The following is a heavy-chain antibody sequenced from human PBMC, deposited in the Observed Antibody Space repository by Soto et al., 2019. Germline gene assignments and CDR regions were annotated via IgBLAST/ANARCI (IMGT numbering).Heavy chain of an antibody. CDR1: EFSFSNYD. Sequence: QVYLEESGGGVVQPGRSLRLSCVACEFSFSNYDKQWVRQAPGKGLEWLAHISIDGSRKYYADSVKGRFTVSRENSKNTLYLQINSLGSEEAALYYCTRGPTHGAFDIWGQGTMVTVSS. J-gene: IGHJ3*02. CDR3: TRGPTHGAFDI. CDR2: ISIDGSRK. V-gene: IGHV3-30*03.